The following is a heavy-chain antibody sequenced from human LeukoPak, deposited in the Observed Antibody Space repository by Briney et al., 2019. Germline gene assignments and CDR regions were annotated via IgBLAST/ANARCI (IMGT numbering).Heavy chain of an antibody. CDR2: INPNSGST. V-gene: IGHV1-2*02. D-gene: IGHD5-18*01. CDR3: ARDNSYGYLMSY. Sequence: ASVKASCKASGYTFTGYYMHWVRQAPGQGLEWMGWINPNSGSTNYAQKFQGRVTMTRDTSISTAYMELSRLRSDDTAVYYCARDNSYGYLMSYWGQGTLVTVSS. J-gene: IGHJ4*02. CDR1: GYTFTGYY.